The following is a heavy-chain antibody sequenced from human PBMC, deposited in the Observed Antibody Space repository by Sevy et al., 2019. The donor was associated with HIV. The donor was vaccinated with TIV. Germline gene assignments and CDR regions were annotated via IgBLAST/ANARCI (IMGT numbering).Heavy chain of an antibody. CDR1: GFSFDSYD. CDR3: ARVVGYVSGNYYKDYYILDV. J-gene: IGHJ6*02. D-gene: IGHD3-10*01. Sequence: GGSLRLSCTASGFSFDSYDMNWVRQAPGKGLEWVSSISSVSTIIYYGDSVRGRFSISRDNAKKSLYLQMNSLRVEDTAVYYCARVVGYVSGNYYKDYYILDVWGQGTAVTVSS. CDR2: ISSVSTII. V-gene: IGHV3-21*01.